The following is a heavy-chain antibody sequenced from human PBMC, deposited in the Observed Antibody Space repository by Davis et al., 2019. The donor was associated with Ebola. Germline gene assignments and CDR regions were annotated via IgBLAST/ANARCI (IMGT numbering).Heavy chain of an antibody. J-gene: IGHJ3*02. D-gene: IGHD6-6*01. CDR3: ARDQGAIAARPSAFDM. Sequence: GESLKISCAASAFSFSSYSMNWVRQAPGKGLEWVSYISTSSSPIYYADSVKGRFTISRDNAKNSLYLQMNSLRDEDTAVYYCARDQGAIAARPSAFDMWGQGTTVTVSS. CDR1: AFSFSSYS. V-gene: IGHV3-48*02. CDR2: ISTSSSPI.